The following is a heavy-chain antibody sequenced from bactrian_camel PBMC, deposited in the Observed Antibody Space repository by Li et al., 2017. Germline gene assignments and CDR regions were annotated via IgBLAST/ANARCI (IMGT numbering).Heavy chain of an antibody. CDR3: AAARRYSAYFSLLRPLDYDV. D-gene: IGHD4*01. CDR2: LYIAGSNS. Sequence: HVQLVESGGGSVQAGESLRLSCTASRSTYKAIYMAWFRQAPGKEHEGVAALYIAGSNSAYADSVKGRFTISRDNGMNITYLQMSSLKPEDTAMYYCAAARRYSAYFSLLRPLDYDVWGQGTQVTVS. V-gene: IGHV3S54*01. CDR1: RSTYKAIY. J-gene: IGHJ4*01.